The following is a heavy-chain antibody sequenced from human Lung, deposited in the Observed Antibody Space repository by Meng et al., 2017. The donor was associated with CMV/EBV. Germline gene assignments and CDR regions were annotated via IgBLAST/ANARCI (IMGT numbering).Heavy chain of an antibody. J-gene: IGHJ4*02. V-gene: IGHV3-23*01. CDR3: ARKFSSSGLY. CDR2: ISGSGGST. Sequence: ESXKISCAASGFTFSSYAMSWVRQAPGKGLEWVSAISGSGGSTYYADSVKGRFTISRDNANNSLFLQMNSLRVEDTAVYYCARKFSSSGLYWGQGTLVTVSS. CDR1: GFTFSSYA. D-gene: IGHD6-6*01.